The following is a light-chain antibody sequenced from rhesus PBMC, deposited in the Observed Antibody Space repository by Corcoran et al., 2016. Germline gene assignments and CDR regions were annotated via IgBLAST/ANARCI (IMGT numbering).Light chain of an antibody. Sequence: DIQMTQSPSSLSASVGDRVTITCRASENVYNYLNWYPQKPGKAPKRLIHKASTLQSGVPARFSGRGSGTDFTITISSLQPEDFATYYCQQYNSAPYSFGQETKVDIK. J-gene: IGKJ2*01. CDR1: ENVYNY. CDR3: QQYNSAPYS. V-gene: IGKV1-74*01. CDR2: KAS.